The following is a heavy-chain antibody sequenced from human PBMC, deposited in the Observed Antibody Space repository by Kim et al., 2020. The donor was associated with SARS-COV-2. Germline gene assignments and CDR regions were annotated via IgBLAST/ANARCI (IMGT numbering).Heavy chain of an antibody. J-gene: IGHJ5*02. V-gene: IGHV4-34*01. CDR2: INHSGST. CDR3: ARDRRSQERLLFDP. D-gene: IGHD3-10*01. CDR1: GGSFSDYF. Sequence: SETLSLTCAVYGGSFSDYFWSWIRQPPGKGLEWIGEINHSGSTNCNPSLKSRVTVSVDTSKNQFSLKLTSVTAADSAVYFCARDRRSQERLLFDPWGQGTLVTVSS.